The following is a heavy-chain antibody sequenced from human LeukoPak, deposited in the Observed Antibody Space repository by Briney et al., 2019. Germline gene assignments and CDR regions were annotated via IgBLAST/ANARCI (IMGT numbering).Heavy chain of an antibody. CDR1: DGSISSYY. D-gene: IGHD5-24*01. CDR3: ASSRRDGYNLGYYFDY. J-gene: IGHJ4*02. CDR2: IYYSGST. Sequence: SETLSLTCTVSDGSISSYYWSWIRQPPGKGLEWIGYIYYSGSTNYNPSLKSRVTISVDTSKNQFSLKLSSVTAADTAVYYCASSRRDGYNLGYYFDYWGQGTLVTVSS. V-gene: IGHV4-59*08.